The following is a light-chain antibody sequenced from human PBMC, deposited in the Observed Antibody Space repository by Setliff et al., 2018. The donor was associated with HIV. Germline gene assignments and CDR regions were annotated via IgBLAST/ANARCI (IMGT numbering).Light chain of an antibody. CDR3: CSYAGSYTLL. J-gene: IGLJ3*02. V-gene: IGLV2-11*01. CDR2: DVS. Sequence: ALTQPRSVSGSPGQSVTISCTGTSSDVGGYNYVSWYQKHPGKAPKLMIYDVSKRPSGVPDRFSASKSDNTASLTISGLQAEDEADYYCCSYAGSYTLLFGGGTKVTVL. CDR1: SSDVGGYNY.